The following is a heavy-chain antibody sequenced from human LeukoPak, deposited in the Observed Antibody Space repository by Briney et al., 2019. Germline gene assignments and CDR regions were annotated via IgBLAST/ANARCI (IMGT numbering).Heavy chain of an antibody. CDR1: KFTFSSYW. CDR3: AKGGGIAAEAGAFDI. D-gene: IGHD6-13*01. J-gene: IGHJ3*02. Sequence: GGSLRLSCAASKFTFSSYWMHWVRQAPGKGLVWVSRINPDGSSTNYADSVKGRFTISRDNAKNTLYLQMNSLRAEDTAVYYCAKGGGIAAEAGAFDIWGQGTMVTVSS. V-gene: IGHV3-74*01. CDR2: INPDGSST.